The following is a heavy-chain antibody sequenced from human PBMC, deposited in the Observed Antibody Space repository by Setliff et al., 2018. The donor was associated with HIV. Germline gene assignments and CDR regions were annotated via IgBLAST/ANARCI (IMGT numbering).Heavy chain of an antibody. Sequence: PGGSLRLSCAASGFTFSNSWMTWVRQAPGKGLEWVGRIKTKTQRGTTDYAAPAKGRFIISRDDSKNTLYLQMNSLRSEDTAVYYCARDSANEPHSTVDHSSSWYVRDYYLDYWGQGTLVTVS. CDR1: GFTFSNSW. J-gene: IGHJ4*02. CDR2: IKTKTQRGTT. CDR3: ARDSANEPHSTVDHSSSWYVRDYYLDY. V-gene: IGHV3-15*01. D-gene: IGHD6-13*01.